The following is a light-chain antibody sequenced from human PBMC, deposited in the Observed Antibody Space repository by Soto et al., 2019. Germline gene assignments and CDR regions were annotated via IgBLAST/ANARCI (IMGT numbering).Light chain of an antibody. J-gene: IGKJ1*01. Sequence: EIVLTQSPGTLSLSPGERATLSCRASQSVSANFVACYQQKPGQAPRLLIYGASSRATGIPDRFSGSGSGTDFTLTITRLEPEDVAVYYCQQYGSSSWTFGQGTKVEIK. CDR2: GAS. CDR1: QSVSANF. V-gene: IGKV3-20*01. CDR3: QQYGSSSWT.